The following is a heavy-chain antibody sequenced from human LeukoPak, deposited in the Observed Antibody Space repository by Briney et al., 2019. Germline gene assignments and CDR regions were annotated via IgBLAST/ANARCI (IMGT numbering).Heavy chain of an antibody. J-gene: IGHJ5*02. CDR1: GFTFSSYG. Sequence: RGSLRLSCAASGFTFSSYGMHWVRQAPGKGLEWVAVIWYDGSNKYYADSVKGRFTISRDNSKNTLYLQMNSLRAEDTAVYYCARESYPNSGYDPWGQGTLVTVSS. V-gene: IGHV3-33*01. CDR3: ARESYPNSGYDP. CDR2: IWYDGSNK. D-gene: IGHD5-12*01.